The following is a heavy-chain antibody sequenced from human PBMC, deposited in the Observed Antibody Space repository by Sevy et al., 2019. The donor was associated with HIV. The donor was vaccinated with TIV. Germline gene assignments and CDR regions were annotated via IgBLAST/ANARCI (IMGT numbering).Heavy chain of an antibody. CDR2: IKGDGSDK. Sequence: GGSLRLSCAASGFTFSANWMNWVRQAPGKGLEWVANIKGDGSDKYYLDSVEGRFTISRDNAKNLLYLQMNSLRVEDTAVYYCAHETFGRFESWGQGTLVTVSP. CDR1: GFTFSANW. V-gene: IGHV3-7*01. CDR3: AHETFGRFES. J-gene: IGHJ4*02. D-gene: IGHD3-16*01.